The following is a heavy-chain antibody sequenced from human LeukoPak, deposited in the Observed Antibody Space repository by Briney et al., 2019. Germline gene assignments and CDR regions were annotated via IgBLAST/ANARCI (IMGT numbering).Heavy chain of an antibody. CDR2: INHSGST. Sequence: PSETLSLTCAVYGGSFSDYYWSWIRQPPGKGLEWIGEINHSGSTNYNPSLKSRVTISVDTSKNQFSLKLSSVTAADTAVYYCAILLVYSGSYWGQGTLVTVSS. J-gene: IGHJ4*02. CDR3: AILLVYSGSY. CDR1: GGSFSDYY. D-gene: IGHD1-26*01. V-gene: IGHV4-34*01.